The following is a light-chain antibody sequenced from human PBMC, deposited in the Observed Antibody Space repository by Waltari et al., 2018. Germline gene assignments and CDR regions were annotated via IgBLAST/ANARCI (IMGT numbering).Light chain of an antibody. CDR3: CSYAGDHSVV. J-gene: IGLJ2*01. CDR2: EVT. Sequence: WDLQHPGRAPMIIVYEVTKLPAGVCDRVSGSESGNTASLTISGLQAEDETDYYCCSYAGDHSVVFGGGTKVTVL. V-gene: IGLV2-23*02.